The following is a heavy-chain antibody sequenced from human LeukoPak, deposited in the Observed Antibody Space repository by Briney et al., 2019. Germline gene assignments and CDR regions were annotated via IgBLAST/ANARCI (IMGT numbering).Heavy chain of an antibody. CDR2: IIGGGSTT. Sequence: HPGGSLRLSCAASGFTFSSYWMHWVRQAPGTGLVWVSRIIGGGSTTNYADSVKGRFTISRDNAKNTPYLQMNRLRAEETAVYHCARGCIVGGTSDVFLDPWGQGTLVTVSS. CDR3: ARGCIVGGTSDVFLDP. D-gene: IGHD1-26*01. V-gene: IGHV3-74*01. CDR1: GFTFSSYW. J-gene: IGHJ5*02.